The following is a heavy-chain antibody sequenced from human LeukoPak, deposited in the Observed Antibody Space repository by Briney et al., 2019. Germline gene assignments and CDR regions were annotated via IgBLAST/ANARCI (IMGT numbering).Heavy chain of an antibody. Sequence: GGSLRLSCAASGFTFSSYEMNWVRQAPGKGLEWVSYISSSGSTIYYADSVKGRFTISRDNAKNSLYLQMNSLRAEDTAVYYCARDRGYIGYYGMDVWGQGTTVTVSS. CDR1: GFTFSSYE. V-gene: IGHV3-48*03. D-gene: IGHD3-16*02. J-gene: IGHJ6*02. CDR3: ARDRGYIGYYGMDV. CDR2: ISSSGSTI.